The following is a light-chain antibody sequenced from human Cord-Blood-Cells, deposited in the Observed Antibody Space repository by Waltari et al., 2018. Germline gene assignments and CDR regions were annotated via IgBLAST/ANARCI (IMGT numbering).Light chain of an antibody. CDR2: SNN. Sequence: QSVLTQPPSASGTPGQRVTIPCSGSSSNIGSNYVYWYQQLPGTAPKLLLYSNNQRPAGVPDLFSGSKSGTAASLAISGLRSDDEADYYCAAWDDSLSGWVFGGGTKLTVL. CDR3: AAWDDSLSGWV. CDR1: SSNIGSNY. J-gene: IGLJ3*02. V-gene: IGLV1-47*02.